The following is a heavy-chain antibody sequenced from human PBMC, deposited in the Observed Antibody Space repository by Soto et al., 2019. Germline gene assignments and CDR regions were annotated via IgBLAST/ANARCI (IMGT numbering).Heavy chain of an antibody. V-gene: IGHV1-18*04. Sequence: ASVKLSCKASGYTFTSYGISWVRQAPAQGLEWMGWISAYNGNTSYAQKLQGRVTMTTDTSTSTAYMELRSLRSDDTAVYYCARDRVGAAAGPYYFDYWGQGTLVTVSS. J-gene: IGHJ4*02. CDR2: ISAYNGNT. CDR3: ARDRVGAAAGPYYFDY. D-gene: IGHD6-13*01. CDR1: GYTFTSYG.